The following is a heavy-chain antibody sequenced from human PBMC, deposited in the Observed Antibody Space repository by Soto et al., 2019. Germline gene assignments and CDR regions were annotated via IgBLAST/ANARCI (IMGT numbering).Heavy chain of an antibody. Sequence: SETQSLTYTVSGGYISNGGYYWSWIRQHPGKGLEWIGYIYYSGSTYYNPSLKSRVTISVDTSKNQFSLKLSSVTAADTAVYYCARGIKGDYDILTGYYDPWWFDPWGQGTLVTVSS. CDR3: ARGIKGDYDILTGYYDPWWFDP. CDR1: GGYISNGGYY. CDR2: IYYSGST. D-gene: IGHD3-9*01. V-gene: IGHV4-31*03. J-gene: IGHJ5*02.